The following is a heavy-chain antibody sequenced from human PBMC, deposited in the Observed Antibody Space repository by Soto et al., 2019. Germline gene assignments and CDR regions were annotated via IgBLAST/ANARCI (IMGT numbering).Heavy chain of an antibody. Sequence: QAQLVESGGGVVPPGRSLRLSCVGSGFTFSTYGMHWVRQAPGKGLEWVAAISYDGINKFYADSVKGRFTVSTDNSMNTLYLQMNSLRTEDTAIYYCAREAVIVVTAMTPWALCSWCAPGGQGALVT. CDR2: ISYDGINK. J-gene: IGHJ5*02. D-gene: IGHD2-21*01. V-gene: IGHV3-30*03. CDR3: AREAVIVVTAMTPWALCSWCAP. CDR1: GFTFSTYG.